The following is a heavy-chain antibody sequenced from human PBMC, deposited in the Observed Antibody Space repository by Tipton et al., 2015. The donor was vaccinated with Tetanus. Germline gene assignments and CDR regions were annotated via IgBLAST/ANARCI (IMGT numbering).Heavy chain of an antibody. J-gene: IGHJ4*02. CDR3: AGGGIAAAGGGLDY. CDR1: GGSISSSGYY. Sequence: GLVKPSETLSLICNVSGGSISSSGYYWGWVRQPPGKSLEWVASLHYSGSTYYNPSLKSRVTIPGDTAKKQFSLKLSSVTAADTAVYYCAGGGIAAAGGGLDYWGQGTLVTVSS. D-gene: IGHD6-13*01. V-gene: IGHV4-39*07. CDR2: LHYSGST.